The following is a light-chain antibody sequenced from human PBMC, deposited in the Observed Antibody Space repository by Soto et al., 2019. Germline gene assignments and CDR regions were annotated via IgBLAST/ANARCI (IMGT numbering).Light chain of an antibody. Sequence: EIVMTQSPATLCVSPGERATLSCRASQSVSSNLAWYQQTTGQPPRLLIYGASTRATGIPARFSGIGSGTECTLTISSLQSEDFAVDYCQQYNNWPQTFGQGTKVDI. J-gene: IGKJ1*01. CDR2: GAS. CDR1: QSVSSN. CDR3: QQYNNWPQT. V-gene: IGKV3-15*01.